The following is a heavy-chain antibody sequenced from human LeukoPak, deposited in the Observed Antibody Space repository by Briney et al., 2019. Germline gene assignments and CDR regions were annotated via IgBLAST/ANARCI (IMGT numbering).Heavy chain of an antibody. CDR1: GGSISSYY. CDR2: IYYSGST. D-gene: IGHD6-13*01. V-gene: IGHV4-59*01. Sequence: SETLSLTCTVSGGSISSYYWSWIRQPPGKGLEWIGYIYYSGSTNYNPSLKSRVTISVDTSKNQFSLKLSSVTAADTAVYYCARAKYSSSWYGWFDYWGQGTLVTVSS. CDR3: ARAKYSSSWYGWFDY. J-gene: IGHJ4*02.